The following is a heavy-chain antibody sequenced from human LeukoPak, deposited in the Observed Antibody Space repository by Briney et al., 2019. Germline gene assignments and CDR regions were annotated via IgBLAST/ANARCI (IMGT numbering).Heavy chain of an antibody. V-gene: IGHV4-38-2*02. CDR2: IYHSGST. CDR1: GYSISSGYY. Sequence: SETLSLTCTVSGYSISSGYYWGWIRQPPGKGLESIGSIYHSGSTYYNPSLKSRVTISVDTSKNQFSLKLSSVTAADTAVYYCGLRFLEWLLPGFDYWGQGTLVTVSS. D-gene: IGHD3-3*01. J-gene: IGHJ4*02. CDR3: GLRFLEWLLPGFDY.